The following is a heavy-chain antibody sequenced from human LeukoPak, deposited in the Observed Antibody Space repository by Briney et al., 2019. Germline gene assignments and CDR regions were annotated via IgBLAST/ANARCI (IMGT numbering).Heavy chain of an antibody. CDR1: GGSISSGGSY. D-gene: IGHD3-16*02. CDR3: ARALGRYDYVWGSYRPNYFDY. J-gene: IGHJ4*02. CDR2: IYYSGST. Sequence: SETLSLTCTVSGGSISSGGSYWSWIRQHPGKGLEWIGHIYYSGSTYYNPSLKSRVTISVDTSKNQFSLKLSSVTAADTAVYYCARALGRYDYVWGSYRPNYFDYWGQGTLVTVSS. V-gene: IGHV4-31*03.